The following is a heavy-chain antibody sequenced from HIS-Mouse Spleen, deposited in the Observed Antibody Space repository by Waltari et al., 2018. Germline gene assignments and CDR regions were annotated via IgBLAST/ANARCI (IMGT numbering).Heavy chain of an antibody. CDR1: GCTCSSYA. CDR3: ASHHIAALDY. Sequence: QVQLVEPGGGVVQPGRSLRLSCAASGCTCSSYALQWFRQGPGKGREWVAVISYDGSNKYYADSVKGRFTISRDNSKNTLYLQMNSLRAEDTAVYYCASHHIAALDYWGQGTLVTVSS. D-gene: IGHD6-6*01. V-gene: IGHV3-30-3*01. J-gene: IGHJ4*02. CDR2: ISYDGSNK.